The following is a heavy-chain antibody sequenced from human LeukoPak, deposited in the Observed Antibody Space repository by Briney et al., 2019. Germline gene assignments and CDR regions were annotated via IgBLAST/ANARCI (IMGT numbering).Heavy chain of an antibody. CDR3: ARDPMADFDY. V-gene: IGHV3-30*04. J-gene: IGHJ4*02. Sequence: GGSLRLSCAASGFTFSSYALSWFRQAPGKGLEWVAVVSNDGRNKIYADSVKGRFTISRDNSKNTLFLQMNSLRTEDTAVYYCARDPMADFDYWGQGTLVTVSS. CDR2: VSNDGRNK. CDR1: GFTFSSYA. D-gene: IGHD2-8*01.